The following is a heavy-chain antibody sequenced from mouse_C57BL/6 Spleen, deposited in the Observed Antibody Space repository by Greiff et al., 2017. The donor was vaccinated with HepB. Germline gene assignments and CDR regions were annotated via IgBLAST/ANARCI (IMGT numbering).Heavy chain of an antibody. CDR3: ARMYDGYYGGAWFAY. Sequence: QVQLQQSGPGILQPSQTLSLTCSFSGFSLSTFGMGVGWIRQPSGKGLEWLAHIWWDDDKYYNPALKSRLTISKDTSKNQVFLKIANVDTADTATYYCARMYDGYYGGAWFAYWGQGTLVTVSA. J-gene: IGHJ3*01. D-gene: IGHD2-3*01. V-gene: IGHV8-8*01. CDR1: GFSLSTFGMG. CDR2: IWWDDDK.